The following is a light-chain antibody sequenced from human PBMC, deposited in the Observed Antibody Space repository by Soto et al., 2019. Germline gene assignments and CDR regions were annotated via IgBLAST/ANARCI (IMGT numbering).Light chain of an antibody. Sequence: QSVLTQPPSASGTPGQRVTISCSGSRSNIGSNTVNWYQQLPGTAPKLLIYSNNQRPSGVHDRFSGSKSGTSASLAISGLQSDDEADYYCAAWDDTLNVWVFGGGTKLTVL. CDR2: SNN. J-gene: IGLJ3*02. CDR1: RSNIGSNT. CDR3: AAWDDTLNVWV. V-gene: IGLV1-44*01.